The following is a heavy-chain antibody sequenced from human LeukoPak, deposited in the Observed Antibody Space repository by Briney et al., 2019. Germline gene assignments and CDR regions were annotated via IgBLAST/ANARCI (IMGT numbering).Heavy chain of an antibody. CDR1: GFSVSSKY. J-gene: IGHJ4*02. D-gene: IGHD6-19*01. V-gene: IGHV3-53*01. CDR2: IYSGGTT. CDR3: TKLKGWYGDGYFDY. Sequence: PGGSLRLSCAASGFSVSSKYMSWVRQPAGKGLEWVSVIYSGGTTFYADPVKGRFTISRDNSKNTLYLQMNSLRPDDTAVYYCTKLKGWYGDGYFDYWGPGILVTVSS.